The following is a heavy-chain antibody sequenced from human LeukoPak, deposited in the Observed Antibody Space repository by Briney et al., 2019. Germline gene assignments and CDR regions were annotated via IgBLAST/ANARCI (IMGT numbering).Heavy chain of an antibody. CDR1: GSSISSYY. Sequence: SETLSLTCTVSGSSISSYYWSWIRQPPGKGLEWIGYIYYSGSTRYNPSLKSRLTISVDTSKNHFSLKLSSVTAADTAVYYCARHVVGYCDGGSCPYYFDDWGQGTLVTVSS. CDR3: ARHVVGYCDGGSCPYYFDD. D-gene: IGHD2-15*01. J-gene: IGHJ4*02. CDR2: IYYSGST. V-gene: IGHV4-59*08.